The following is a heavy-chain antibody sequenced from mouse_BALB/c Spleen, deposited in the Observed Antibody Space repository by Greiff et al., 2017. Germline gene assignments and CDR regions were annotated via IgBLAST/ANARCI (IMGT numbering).Heavy chain of an antibody. CDR3: AKTARAYYFDY. V-gene: IGHV1-14*01. CDR2: INPYNDGT. D-gene: IGHD3-2*01. CDR1: GYTFTSYV. J-gene: IGHJ2*01. Sequence: LQESGPELVKPGASVKMSCKASGYTFTSYVMHWVKQKPGQGLEWIGYINPYNDGTKYNEKFKGKATLTSDKSSSTAYMELSSLTSEDSAVYYCAKTARAYYFDYWGQGTTLTVSS.